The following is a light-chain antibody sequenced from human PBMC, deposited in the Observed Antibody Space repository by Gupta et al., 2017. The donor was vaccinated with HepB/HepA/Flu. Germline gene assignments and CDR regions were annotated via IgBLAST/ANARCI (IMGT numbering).Light chain of an antibody. CDR2: EVS. V-gene: IGLV2-8*01. J-gene: IGLJ2*01. CDR1: SSDVGGYNF. Sequence: QSALTQPPSASGSPGQSVTISCTGTSSDVGGYNFVSWYQQHPGKAPKLIIFEVSRRPSGVPDRFSGSKSGNTASLTVSGLQAEDEADYYCSSYARSNNVVFGGGSKVTVL. CDR3: SSYARSNNVV.